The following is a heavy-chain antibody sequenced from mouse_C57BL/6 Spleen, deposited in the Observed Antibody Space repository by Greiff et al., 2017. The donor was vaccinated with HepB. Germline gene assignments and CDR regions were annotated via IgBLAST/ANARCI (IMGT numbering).Heavy chain of an antibody. Sequence: QVQLQQSGAELVKPGASVKISCKASGYAFSSYWMNWVKQRPGKGLEWIGQIYPGDGDTNYNGKFKGKATLTADKSSSTAYMQLSSLTSEDSAVYFCARDYGNYGGLYYFDYWGQGTTLTVSS. V-gene: IGHV1-80*01. CDR3: ARDYGNYGGLYYFDY. D-gene: IGHD2-1*01. CDR2: IYPGDGDT. J-gene: IGHJ2*01. CDR1: GYAFSSYW.